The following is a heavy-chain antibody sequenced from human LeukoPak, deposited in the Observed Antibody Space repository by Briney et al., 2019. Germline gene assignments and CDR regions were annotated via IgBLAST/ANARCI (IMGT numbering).Heavy chain of an antibody. CDR2: IIPIFGTA. CDR1: GGTFSSYA. J-gene: IGHJ4*02. V-gene: IGHV1-69*13. Sequence: SVKVSCKASGGTFSSYAISWVRQAPGQGLEWMGGIIPIFGTANYAQKFQGRVTITADESTSTAYMELSSLRSEDTSVYYCARGAEYYYDSSGGWYFDYWGQGTLVTVSS. CDR3: ARGAEYYYDSSGGWYFDY. D-gene: IGHD3-22*01.